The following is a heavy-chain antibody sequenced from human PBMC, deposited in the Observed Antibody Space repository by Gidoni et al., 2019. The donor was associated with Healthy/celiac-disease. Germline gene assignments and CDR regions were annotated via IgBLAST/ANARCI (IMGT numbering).Heavy chain of an antibody. V-gene: IGHV3-48*03. CDR2: MSSSGSTI. Sequence: EVQLVESGGGLVQPGGSLRLSCAASGFTFSSYEMNWVRQAPGKGLELVSYMSSSGSTIYYADSVKGRFTISRDNAKNSLYLQMNSLSAEDTAVYYCARDLEVTVHYYYGMDVWGQGTTVTVSS. CDR3: ARDLEVTVHYYYGMDV. J-gene: IGHJ6*02. CDR1: GFTFSSYE. D-gene: IGHD3-3*01.